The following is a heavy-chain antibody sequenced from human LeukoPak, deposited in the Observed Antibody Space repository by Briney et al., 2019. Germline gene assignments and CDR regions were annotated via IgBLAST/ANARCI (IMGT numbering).Heavy chain of an antibody. Sequence: PSETLSLTCAVYGGSFSGYYWSWIRQPPGKGLEWIGEINHSGSTNYNPSLKSRVTISVDTSKNQFSLKLSSVTAADTAVYYCARKPEYYYDSSGPPDYWGQGTLVTVSS. D-gene: IGHD3-22*01. CDR3: ARKPEYYYDSSGPPDY. J-gene: IGHJ4*02. CDR2: INHSGST. CDR1: GGSFSGYY. V-gene: IGHV4-34*01.